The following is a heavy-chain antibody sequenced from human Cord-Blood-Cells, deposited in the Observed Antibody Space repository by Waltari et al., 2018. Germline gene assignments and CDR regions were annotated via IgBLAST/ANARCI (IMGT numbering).Heavy chain of an antibody. J-gene: IGHJ3*02. V-gene: IGHV3-30*04. D-gene: IGHD6-6*01. CDR3: AREGSSSRSFDI. CDR2: ISYAGSNK. Sequence: QVQLVESGGGVVQPGRSLRLSCAASGFTFSSYAMHWVRQAPGKGLEWVAVISYAGSNKYYADSVKGRCTITRDNSKTTLYLQMNSLRAEDTAVYYCAREGSSSRSFDIWGQGTMVTVSS. CDR1: GFTFSSYA.